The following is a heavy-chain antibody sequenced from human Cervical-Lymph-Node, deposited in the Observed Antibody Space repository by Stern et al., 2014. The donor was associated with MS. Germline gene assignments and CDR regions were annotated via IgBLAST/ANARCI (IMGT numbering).Heavy chain of an antibody. CDR2: ISWDGGST. CDR3: AKPITMIVVAESSYFDY. D-gene: IGHD3-22*01. Sequence: QLVESGGVVVQPGGSLRLSCAASGFTFDDYTMHWVSLISWDGGSTYYADSVKGRFTISRDNSKNSLYLQMNSLRTEDTALYYCAKPITMIVVAESSYFDYWGQGTLVTVSS. CDR1: GFTFDDYT. V-gene: IGHV3-43*01. J-gene: IGHJ4*02.